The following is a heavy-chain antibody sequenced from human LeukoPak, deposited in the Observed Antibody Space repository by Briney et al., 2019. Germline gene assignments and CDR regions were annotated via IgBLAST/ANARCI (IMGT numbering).Heavy chain of an antibody. V-gene: IGHV1-2*02. Sequence: ASVKVSCKASGYTFTGYYMHWVRQAPGQGLEGMGWINPNSGGTNYAQKFQGRVTMTRDTSISTAYMELSRLRSDDTAVYYCARSGAPSRYYYDSSRYYYYWGQGTLVTVSS. J-gene: IGHJ4*02. CDR3: ARSGAPSRYYYDSSRYYYY. CDR2: INPNSGGT. CDR1: GYTFTGYY. D-gene: IGHD3-22*01.